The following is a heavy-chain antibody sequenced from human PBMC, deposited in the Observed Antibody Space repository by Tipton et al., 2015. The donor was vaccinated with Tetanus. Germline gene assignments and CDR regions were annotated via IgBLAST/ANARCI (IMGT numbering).Heavy chain of an antibody. J-gene: IGHJ6*02. CDR2: IDPNSGDT. D-gene: IGHD3-22*01. Sequence: QVQLVQSGAEVKKPGASVKVSCKASGFTFIGYYMYWVRQAPGQGLEWVGWIDPNSGDTIYAQNFQGRVTMTRDTSMSTVYMELSRLRTDDTAVYYCARDRGDYIYYGMDVWGPGTTVTVSS. V-gene: IGHV1-2*02. CDR1: GFTFIGYY. CDR3: ARDRGDYIYYGMDV.